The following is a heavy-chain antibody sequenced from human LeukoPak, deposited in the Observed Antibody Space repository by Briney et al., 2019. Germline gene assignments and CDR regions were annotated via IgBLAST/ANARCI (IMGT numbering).Heavy chain of an antibody. Sequence: GRSLRLSCAASGFTFSSYGMHWVRQAPGKGLEWVAVIWYDGSNKYYADSVKGRFTISRDNSKNTLYLQMNSLRAEYTAVYYCARDTFIGHGYYDSSGYYYGWFDPWGQGTLVTVSS. D-gene: IGHD3-22*01. CDR2: IWYDGSNK. CDR1: GFTFSSYG. J-gene: IGHJ5*02. V-gene: IGHV3-33*01. CDR3: ARDTFIGHGYYDSSGYYYGWFDP.